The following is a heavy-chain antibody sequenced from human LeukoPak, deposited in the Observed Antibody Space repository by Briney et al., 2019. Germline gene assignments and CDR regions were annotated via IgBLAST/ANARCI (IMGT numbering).Heavy chain of an antibody. CDR1: GFTFSSYW. V-gene: IGHV3-7*01. D-gene: IGHD1-26*01. J-gene: IGHJ6*03. Sequence: GGSLRLSCAASGFTFSSYWMSWVRQAPGKGLEWVANIKQDGSEKYYVDSVKGRFTISRDNAKNSLYLQMNSLRAEDTAVYYCAREPYSGSYFGYCYYMDVWGKGTTVTVSS. CDR3: AREPYSGSYFGYCYYMDV. CDR2: IKQDGSEK.